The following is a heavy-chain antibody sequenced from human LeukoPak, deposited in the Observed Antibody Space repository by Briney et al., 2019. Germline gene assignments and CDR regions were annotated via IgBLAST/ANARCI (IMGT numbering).Heavy chain of an antibody. D-gene: IGHD6-13*01. J-gene: IGHJ4*02. Sequence: PSQTLSLTCTVSGGSISSGSYYWCWIRQAPGEGLEWIGNIYYSGSAYYTPSLESRVTMSVDTSKNQFSLKLSSVTAADTAVYYCARKPTVGSAWYYFDYWGQGTLVTVSS. CDR3: ARKPTVGSAWYYFDY. CDR2: IYYSGSA. CDR1: GGSISSGSYY. V-gene: IGHV4-39*07.